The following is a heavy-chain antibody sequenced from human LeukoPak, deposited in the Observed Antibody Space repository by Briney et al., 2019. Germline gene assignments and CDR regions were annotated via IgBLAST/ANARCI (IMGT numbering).Heavy chain of an antibody. D-gene: IGHD3-10*01. Sequence: HPGGSLRLSCEASGFTFSSYAMHWVRQAPGKGLEWVAGISYDGSNKYYADSVKGRFTISRDNSKNTLYLQMNSLRAEDTAVYYCAKDLLHYYGSGNFFDYWGQGTLVTVSS. J-gene: IGHJ4*02. CDR2: ISYDGSNK. V-gene: IGHV3-30*04. CDR3: AKDLLHYYGSGNFFDY. CDR1: GFTFSSYA.